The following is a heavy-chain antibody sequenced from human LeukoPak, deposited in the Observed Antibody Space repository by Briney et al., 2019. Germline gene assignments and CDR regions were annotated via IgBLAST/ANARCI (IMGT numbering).Heavy chain of an antibody. CDR3: AKDPARWNYGAYYFDY. D-gene: IGHD1-7*01. CDR2: IRYDGSNK. Sequence: PGGSLRLSCAASGFTFSSYGMHWVRQAPGKGLEWVAFIRYDGSNKYYADSVKGRFTISRDNSKNTLYLQMNSLRAEDTAVYYCAKDPARWNYGAYYFDYWGQGTLVTVSS. CDR1: GFTFSSYG. J-gene: IGHJ4*02. V-gene: IGHV3-30*02.